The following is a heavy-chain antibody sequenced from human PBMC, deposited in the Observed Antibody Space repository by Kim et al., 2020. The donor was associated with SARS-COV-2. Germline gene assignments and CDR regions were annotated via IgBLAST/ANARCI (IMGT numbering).Heavy chain of an antibody. V-gene: IGHV3-11*05. J-gene: IGHJ6*02. Sequence: GGSLRLSCTASGFTFSDHYMTWIRQAPGKGLEWVSYISSSSSYTNYADSVKGRFTISRDNAKNSLYLQMKSLRAEDTAVYYCARDRYSSGRLPFYYYGLDVWGQGTTVTVSS. D-gene: IGHD6-19*01. CDR2: ISSSSSYT. CDR3: ARDRYSSGRLPFYYYGLDV. CDR1: GFTFSDHY.